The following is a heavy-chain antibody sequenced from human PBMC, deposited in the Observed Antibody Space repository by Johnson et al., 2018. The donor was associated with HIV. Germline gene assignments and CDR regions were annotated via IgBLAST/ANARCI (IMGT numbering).Heavy chain of an antibody. D-gene: IGHD6-13*01. CDR2: ISWNSGSI. CDR1: GFTFSDYY. Sequence: EVQLVESGGGLVKPGGSLRLSCAASGFTFSDYYMSWIRQAPGTGLEWVSGISWNSGSIGYADSVKGRFTISRDNAKNSLYLQMNSLRAEDTALYYCAKGGGQQLAHAFDIWGQGTMVTVSS. V-gene: IGHV3-9*01. CDR3: AKGGGQQLAHAFDI. J-gene: IGHJ3*02.